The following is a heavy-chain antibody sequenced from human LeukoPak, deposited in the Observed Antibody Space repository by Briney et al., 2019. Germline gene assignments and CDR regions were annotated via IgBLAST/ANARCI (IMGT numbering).Heavy chain of an antibody. CDR1: GYTFTSYY. D-gene: IGHD3-3*01. CDR2: INPTGGTT. J-gene: IGHJ4*02. Sequence: GASVKVSCKASGYTFTSYYMHWVRQAPGQGLEWMGIINPTGGTTSYAQKFQGRVTMTRDMSTSTVYMELSSLRSEDTAVYYCARDDVTIFGVRDKGVGLDYWGQGTLVTVSS. V-gene: IGHV1-46*01. CDR3: ARDDVTIFGVRDKGVGLDY.